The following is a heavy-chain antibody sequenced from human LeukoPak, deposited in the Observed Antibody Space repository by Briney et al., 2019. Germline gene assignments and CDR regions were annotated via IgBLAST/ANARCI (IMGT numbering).Heavy chain of an antibody. CDR3: ARDCGYYDSSGYYSNWFDP. J-gene: IGHJ5*02. Sequence: YMHWVRQAPGQXLEWMGIINPSGGSTSYAQKFQGRVTMTRDTSTSTVYMELSSLRSEDTAVYYCARDCGYYDSSGYYSNWFDPWGQGTLVTVSS. CDR1: Y. CDR2: INPSGGST. D-gene: IGHD3-22*01. V-gene: IGHV1-46*01.